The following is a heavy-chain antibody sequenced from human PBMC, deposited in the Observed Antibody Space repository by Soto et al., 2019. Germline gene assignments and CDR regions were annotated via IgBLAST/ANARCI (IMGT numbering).Heavy chain of an antibody. CDR3: AKDFIPRNSIYDPFDI. D-gene: IGHD2-21*01. CDR2: VGGGGSDT. Sequence: EVQLLESGGGLVQPGGSLEVSCRGSGFNFGNYAMSWVRQAPGKGPEWVSSVGGGGSDTDYAASVRGRFTISRDNSRNTLYLHMNSLRAEDTAIYFCAKDFIPRNSIYDPFDIWGQGTTVTVSS. V-gene: IGHV3-23*01. CDR1: GFNFGNYA. J-gene: IGHJ3*02.